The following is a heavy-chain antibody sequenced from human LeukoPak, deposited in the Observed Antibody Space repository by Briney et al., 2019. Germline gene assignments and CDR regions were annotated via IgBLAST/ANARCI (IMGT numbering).Heavy chain of an antibody. D-gene: IGHD1-26*01. CDR3: ARLNSGSYPYYYHYGMDV. V-gene: IGHV4-59*08. CDR2: IYYSGST. CDR1: GGSIRSYY. J-gene: IGHJ6*02. Sequence: PSETLSLTCTVSGGSIRSYYWSWIRQPPGKGLEWIGYIYYSGSTNYNPSLKSRVTISVDTSKDQLSLKLSSVTAADTAVYYCARLNSGSYPYYYHYGMDVWGQGTTVTVSS.